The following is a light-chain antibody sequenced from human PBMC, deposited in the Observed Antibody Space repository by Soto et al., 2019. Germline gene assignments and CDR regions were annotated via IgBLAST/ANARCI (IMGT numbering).Light chain of an antibody. CDR3: NSYTRSTTLV. J-gene: IGLJ2*01. CDR2: GVS. V-gene: IGLV2-14*01. Sequence: QSALTQPASVSGSPGQSITISCTGTSSDVGISNYISWYQQHPGKAPKLMIYGVSHRPSGVSDRFSGSKSGNTASLTISGLQAEDEADYYCNSYTRSTTLVFGGGTKVTVL. CDR1: SSDVGISNY.